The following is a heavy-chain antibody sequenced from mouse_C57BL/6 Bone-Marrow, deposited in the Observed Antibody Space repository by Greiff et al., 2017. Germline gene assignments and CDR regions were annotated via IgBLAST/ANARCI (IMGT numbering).Heavy chain of an antibody. CDR1: GFTFSSYG. D-gene: IGHD3-3*01. CDR2: SSSGGGYI. CDR3: TREGRAYFED. Sequence: EVQLQESGAGLVKPGGSLKLSCAASGFTFSSYGMSWVRQTPGKGLEWVAYSSSGGGYIYYADTVKGRFTISKDNGRNTVYLHMSSLTSEDPAMYYCTREGRAYFEDRGKGTTLTFSS. J-gene: IGHJ2*01. V-gene: IGHV5-9-1*02.